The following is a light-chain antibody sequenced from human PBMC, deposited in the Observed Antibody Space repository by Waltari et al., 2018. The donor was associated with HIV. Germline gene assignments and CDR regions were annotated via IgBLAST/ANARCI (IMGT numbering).Light chain of an antibody. Sequence: QSALTQPASVSGSPGQSITISCPGTSSDVGAYKYVSWYQQHPDKVPKLIIYEVINRPSGVSNRFSGSKSGNTASLTISGLQTEDEADYYCSSYTSAETVVFGGGTRVTVL. CDR2: EVI. CDR1: SSDVGAYKY. CDR3: SSYTSAETVV. J-gene: IGLJ1*01. V-gene: IGLV2-14*01.